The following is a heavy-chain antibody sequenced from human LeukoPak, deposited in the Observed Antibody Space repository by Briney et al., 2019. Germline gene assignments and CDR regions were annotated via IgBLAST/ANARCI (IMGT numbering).Heavy chain of an antibody. CDR2: INPNTGGT. V-gene: IGHV1-2*02. CDR3: ARALVPAAQRLSS. CDR1: GYTFTGYY. Sequence: GASVKVSCKASGYTFTGYYLHWVRQAPGQGLEWMGWINPNTGGTKYAQKFQGRVTMTRDTFISTAYMEVTRLTSDDTAVYYCARALVPAAQRLSSWGQGTLVTVSS. D-gene: IGHD2-2*01. J-gene: IGHJ5*02.